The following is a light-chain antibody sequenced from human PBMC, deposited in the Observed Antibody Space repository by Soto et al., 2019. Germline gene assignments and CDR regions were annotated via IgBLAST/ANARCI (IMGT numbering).Light chain of an antibody. V-gene: IGKV1-33*01. CDR2: DAS. CDR3: QHYDNFPIT. J-gene: IGKJ5*01. CDR1: QGISNY. Sequence: DIQMTQSPSSLSASVGYRVTITCQASQGISNYLNWYQLKPGKAPKFLIFDASSLQAGVPSRFFGSGSGTHFTLTIGSLQPEDIGTYYCQHYDNFPITFGQGTRLEIK.